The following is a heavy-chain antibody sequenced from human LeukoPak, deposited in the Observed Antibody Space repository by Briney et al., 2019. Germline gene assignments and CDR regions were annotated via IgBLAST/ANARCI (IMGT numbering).Heavy chain of an antibody. J-gene: IGHJ4*02. CDR1: GFTFSTYW. Sequence: GGSLSLSCAASGFTFSTYWMSWVRQAPGKGLEWLANIKEDGSEKYYGDSVKGRFTISRDNAKNSLYLEMNSLRVEDTAVYYCARDSSGYQWGQGTLVTVSS. CDR2: IKEDGSEK. V-gene: IGHV3-7*01. CDR3: ARDSSGYQ. D-gene: IGHD3-22*01.